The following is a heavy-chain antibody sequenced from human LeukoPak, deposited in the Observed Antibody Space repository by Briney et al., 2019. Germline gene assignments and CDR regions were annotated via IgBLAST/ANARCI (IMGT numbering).Heavy chain of an antibody. CDR1: GFTFSSYW. V-gene: IGHV3-74*01. J-gene: IGHJ4*02. CDR2: INSDGSST. CDR3: ASVTSCYGCVDY. Sequence: PGGSLRLSCAASGFTFSSYWMHWVRQAPGKGLVWVSRINSDGSSTSYADSVKGRFTISRGNAKNTLYLQMNSLRAEDTAVYYCASVTSCYGCVDYWGQGTLVTVSS. D-gene: IGHD2-2*01.